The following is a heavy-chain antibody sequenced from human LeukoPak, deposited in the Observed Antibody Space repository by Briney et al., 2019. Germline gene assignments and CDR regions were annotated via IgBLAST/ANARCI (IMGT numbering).Heavy chain of an antibody. V-gene: IGHV3-33*06. Sequence: PGGSLRLSCAASGFTFSSYGMHWVRQAPGKGLEWVTVIWHDGSKKYYADSVKGRFTISRDNSKNTLYLQMNSLRAEDTAVYYCAKDRTSIESSGYYPLDYWGQGTLVTISS. J-gene: IGHJ4*02. CDR1: GFTFSSYG. CDR2: IWHDGSKK. D-gene: IGHD3-22*01. CDR3: AKDRTSIESSGYYPLDY.